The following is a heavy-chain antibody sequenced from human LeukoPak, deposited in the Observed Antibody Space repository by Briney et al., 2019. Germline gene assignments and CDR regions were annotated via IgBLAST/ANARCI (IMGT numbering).Heavy chain of an antibody. CDR2: IYYSGST. D-gene: IGHD3-9*01. Sequence: SETLSLTCTVSGGSISSYYWSGIRQPPGKGLEWIGYIYYSGSTNYNPSLKSRVTISVDTSKNQFSLKLSSVTAADTAVYYCARADYDILSGYYLFDYWGQGTLVTVSS. V-gene: IGHV4-59*01. CDR1: GGSISSYY. CDR3: ARADYDILSGYYLFDY. J-gene: IGHJ4*02.